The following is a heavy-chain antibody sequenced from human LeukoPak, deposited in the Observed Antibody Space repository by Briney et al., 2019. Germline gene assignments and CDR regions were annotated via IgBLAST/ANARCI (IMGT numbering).Heavy chain of an antibody. Sequence: ASVKVSCKASGYTFTSYGISWVRQAPGQGLEWVGWISAYNGNTNYAQRFQGRVTMTTDTSTTTAYMELRSLRSDDTAVYYCARDLESTAASPRFFDYWGQGTLVTVSS. D-gene: IGHD6-6*01. CDR3: ARDLESTAASPRFFDY. J-gene: IGHJ4*02. V-gene: IGHV1-18*01. CDR2: ISAYNGNT. CDR1: GYTFTSYG.